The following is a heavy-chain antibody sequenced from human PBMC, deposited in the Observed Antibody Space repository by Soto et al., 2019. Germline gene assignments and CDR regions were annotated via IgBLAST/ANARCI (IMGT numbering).Heavy chain of an antibody. J-gene: IGHJ4*02. D-gene: IGHD1-26*01. CDR2: IHHRGST. CDR3: ARDSGTYPYYFAS. CDR1: GDSISGGGYF. V-gene: IGHV4-30-4*01. Sequence: QVQLQESGPGLVKPSQTLSLTCSVSGDSISGGGYFWSWIRQPPGKGLEWIGYIHHRGSTYYNPPLKSRLTMTVDTSKNQLSLRLSSVTAADTAVYYCARDSGTYPYYFASWGRGTLVTVSS.